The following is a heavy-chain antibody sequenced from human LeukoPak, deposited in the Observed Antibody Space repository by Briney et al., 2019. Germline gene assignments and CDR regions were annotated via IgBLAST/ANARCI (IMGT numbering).Heavy chain of an antibody. V-gene: IGHV3-7*04. Sequence: PGGSLRLSCAVSGFTFSNFWMSWVRQAPGRGLEWVAKIQPEGNEKYHVESVKGRFTISRDNTKDLLFLQMNGLRVEDTAVYYCARGDDFSGDHWGQGTLVTVSS. D-gene: IGHD1-1*01. CDR3: ARGDDFSGDH. J-gene: IGHJ4*02. CDR2: IQPEGNEK. CDR1: GFTFSNFW.